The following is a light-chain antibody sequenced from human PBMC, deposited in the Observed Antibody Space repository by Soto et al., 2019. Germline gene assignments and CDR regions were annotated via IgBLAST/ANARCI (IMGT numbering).Light chain of an antibody. Sequence: DIQLTQSPSFLSASVGDRVTITCRASQGISSYLAWYQQKPGRAPNLLISAASSLQSGVPSRFSGSGSGTDFTLTISSLQPEDFATYYCQQRYYTPLTFGGGTKVDIK. CDR3: QQRYYTPLT. V-gene: IGKV1-39*01. CDR2: AAS. J-gene: IGKJ4*01. CDR1: QGISSY.